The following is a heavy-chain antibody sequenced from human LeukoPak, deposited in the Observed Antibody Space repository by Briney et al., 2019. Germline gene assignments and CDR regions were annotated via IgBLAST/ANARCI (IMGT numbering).Heavy chain of an antibody. D-gene: IGHD2-21*02. J-gene: IGHJ6*02. V-gene: IGHV3-53*01. CDR1: GFTVSSNY. CDR2: IYSGGST. Sequence: GGSLRLSYAASGFTVSSNYMSWVRQAPGKGLEWVSVIYSGGSTYYADSVKGRFTISRDNSKNTLYLQMNSLRAEDTAVYYCARDHAGDRERNGMDVWGQGTTVTVSS. CDR3: ARDHAGDRERNGMDV.